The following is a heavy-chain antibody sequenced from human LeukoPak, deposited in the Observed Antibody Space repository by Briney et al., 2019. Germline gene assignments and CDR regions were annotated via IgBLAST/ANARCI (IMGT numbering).Heavy chain of an antibody. CDR1: GGSISSGGYY. J-gene: IGHJ4*02. D-gene: IGHD3-22*01. CDR3: ARGRGDYYDSSGYYDY. CDR2: IYYSGST. Sequence: SETLSLTCTVSGGSISSGGYYWSWIRQHPGKGLEWIGYIYYSGSTYYNPSLKSRVTISVDTSKNQFSLKLSSVTAADTAVYHCARGRGDYYDSSGYYDYWGQGTLVTVSS. V-gene: IGHV4-31*03.